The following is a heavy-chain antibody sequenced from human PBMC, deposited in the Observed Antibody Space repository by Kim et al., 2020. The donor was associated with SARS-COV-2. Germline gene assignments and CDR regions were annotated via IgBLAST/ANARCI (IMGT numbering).Heavy chain of an antibody. V-gene: IGHV3-73*01. D-gene: IGHD1-1*01. Sequence: GGSLRLSCGASGFTFSDSAMHWVRQASGKGPEWVGRIRSKANGYATAYIESVRGRFTISRDDSRNTAYLQMNSLKTEDTAVYYCTRVPGTPLAFWDAFD. CDR2: IRSKANGYAT. CDR1: GFTFSDSA. CDR3: TRVPGTPLAFWDAFD. J-gene: IGHJ3*02.